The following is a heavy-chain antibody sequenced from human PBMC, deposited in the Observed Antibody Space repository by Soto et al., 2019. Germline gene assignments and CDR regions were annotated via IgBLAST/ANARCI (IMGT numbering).Heavy chain of an antibody. Sequence: EVQLVQSGGGLVQPGGSLRLSCAASGFTFSTYWMHWVRQAPGKGLVVVSRITSDGTNTAYAGSVMGRFTISRDNAKNMVYLQMNSLRAEDTAVYYCARDGGYGTPFDSWGQGTLVTVSS. CDR2: ITSDGTNT. CDR3: ARDGGYGTPFDS. D-gene: IGHD5-12*01. CDR1: GFTFSTYW. V-gene: IGHV3-74*01. J-gene: IGHJ4*02.